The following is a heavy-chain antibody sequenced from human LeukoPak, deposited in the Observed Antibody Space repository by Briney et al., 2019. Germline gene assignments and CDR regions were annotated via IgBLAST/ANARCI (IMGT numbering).Heavy chain of an antibody. J-gene: IGHJ4*02. CDR1: GYTFTGYY. CDR3: AREYDILTGIDY. CDR2: INPNSGGT. V-gene: IGHV1-2*02. Sequence: ASVKVSCKASGYTFTGYYMYWVRQAPGQGLEWMGWINPNSGGTNYAQKFQGRVTMTRDTSISTAYMELSRLRSDDTAVYYCAREYDILTGIDYWGQGTLVTVSS. D-gene: IGHD3-9*01.